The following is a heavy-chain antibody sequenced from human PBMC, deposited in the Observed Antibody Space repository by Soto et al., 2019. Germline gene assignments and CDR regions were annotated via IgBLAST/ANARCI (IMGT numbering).Heavy chain of an antibody. CDR3: AGENSYFDY. CDR1: GYTFRNFG. CDR2: ISAYSANA. V-gene: IGHV1-18*01. J-gene: IGHJ4*02. Sequence: VKVSCKASGYTFRNFGISWVRQAPGQGLEWMGWISAYSANANYAQKFQGRLTMTADTSTSTAYMELRSLRSDDTAVYYCAGENSYFDYWGQGTLVTVSS.